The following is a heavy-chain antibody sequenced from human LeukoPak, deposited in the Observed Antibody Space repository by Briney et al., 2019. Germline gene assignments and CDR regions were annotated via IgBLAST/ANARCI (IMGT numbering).Heavy chain of an antibody. CDR2: NPNSGGT. D-gene: IGHD3-9*01. CDR3: ARGHLEYYDILTGFDY. J-gene: IGHJ4*02. V-gene: IGHV1-2*02. Sequence: NPNSGGTNYAQKFQGRVTMTRDTSISTAYMELSRLRSDDTAVYYCARGHLEYYDILTGFDYWGQGTLVTVSS.